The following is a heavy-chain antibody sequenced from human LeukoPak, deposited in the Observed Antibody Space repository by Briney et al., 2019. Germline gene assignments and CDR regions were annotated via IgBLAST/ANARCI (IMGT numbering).Heavy chain of an antibody. J-gene: IGHJ6*02. Sequence: GGSLRLSCAASGFTFSDYYMSWICQAPGKGLEWVSYISSSDSTIYYADSVKGRFTISRDNAKNSLYLQMNSLRAEDTAVYYCARDGPDIVVVPAAILRYYYYGMDVWGQGTTVTVSS. V-gene: IGHV3-11*01. CDR1: GFTFSDYY. CDR2: ISSSDSTI. CDR3: ARDGPDIVVVPAAILRYYYYGMDV. D-gene: IGHD2-2*02.